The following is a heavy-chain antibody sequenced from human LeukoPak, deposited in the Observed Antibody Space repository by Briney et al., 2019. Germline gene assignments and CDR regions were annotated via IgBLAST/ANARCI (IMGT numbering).Heavy chain of an antibody. J-gene: IGHJ1*01. D-gene: IGHD2-2*01. CDR3: ARTHKFGVPAASNFQH. Sequence: ASVKVSCKASGYTFTSYGISWVRQAPGQGLEWMGWISAYNGNTNYAQKLQGRVTITADESTSTAYMELSSLRSDDTAVYYCARTHKFGVPAASNFQHWGQGTLVTVSS. V-gene: IGHV1-18*01. CDR2: ISAYNGNT. CDR1: GYTFTSYG.